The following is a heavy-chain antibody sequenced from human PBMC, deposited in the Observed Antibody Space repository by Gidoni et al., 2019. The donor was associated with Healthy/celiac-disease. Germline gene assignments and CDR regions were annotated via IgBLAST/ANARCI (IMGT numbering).Heavy chain of an antibody. V-gene: IGHV3-23*01. CDR2: ISGGGGST. Sequence: EVHLLASGGGLVPPVGSLRLSCQASRFPFSSYAMSWVRQAPGKGLGWVSTISGGGGSTYYADSVKGRFTISRDNSKNTLYLHMNSLRVGDTAVYYCAKDGEETHFQHWGQGTLVTVSS. CDR1: RFPFSSYA. J-gene: IGHJ1*01. D-gene: IGHD3-10*01. CDR3: AKDGEETHFQH.